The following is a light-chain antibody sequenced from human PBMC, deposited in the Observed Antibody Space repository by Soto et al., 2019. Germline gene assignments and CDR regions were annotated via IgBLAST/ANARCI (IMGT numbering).Light chain of an antibody. CDR3: QQYHTDWT. V-gene: IGKV1-5*03. CDR2: KAS. J-gene: IGKJ1*01. Sequence: IPMTQSPSTLSASVGERVTITCRASQSLSSWLAWYKQKPGKDPKSRIYKASSLESGVPSRFSGSGSGTEFTLTISSLKAEDYATFDCQQYHTDWTFGQGTKVDIK. CDR1: QSLSSW.